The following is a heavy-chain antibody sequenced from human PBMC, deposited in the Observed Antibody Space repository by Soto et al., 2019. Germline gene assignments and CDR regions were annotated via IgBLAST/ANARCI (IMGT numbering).Heavy chain of an antibody. CDR3: ARGGSGYVWFNEF. CDR2: IIPVFDTV. Sequence: QEQLVQSGAEVKKSGSSVKVSCKDTGGLFSSYAVSWVRQAPGQGLEWMGGIIPVFDTVYYAQKFQGRVTITADESKNTAYMELSSLRSEDTAMCYCARGGSGYVWFNEFWGQGTMVTVSS. V-gene: IGHV1-69*01. D-gene: IGHD3-22*01. J-gene: IGHJ4*02. CDR1: GGLFSSYA.